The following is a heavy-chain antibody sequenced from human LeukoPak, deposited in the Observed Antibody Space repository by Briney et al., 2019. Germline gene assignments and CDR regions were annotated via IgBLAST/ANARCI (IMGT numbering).Heavy chain of an antibody. D-gene: IGHD4-11*01. V-gene: IGHV3-74*01. Sequence: GGSLRLSCAASGFTFSTYWMHWVRQAPGKGLVWVSRLSPDGSSSVYADSVKGRFTISRDSAKNSLYLQMNSLRAEDTALYYCATSAVPSNFYYYAMDVWGQGTTVTVSS. J-gene: IGHJ6*02. CDR2: LSPDGSSS. CDR1: GFTFSTYW. CDR3: ATSAVPSNFYYYAMDV.